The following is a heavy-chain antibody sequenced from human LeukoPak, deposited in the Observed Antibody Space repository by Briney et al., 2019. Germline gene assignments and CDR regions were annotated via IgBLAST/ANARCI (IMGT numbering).Heavy chain of an antibody. Sequence: SETLSLTCTVPGGSISSYYWSWIRQPPGKGLEWIGYIYTSGSTNYNPSLKSRVTISVDTSKNQFSLKLSSVTAADTAVYYCARLGSSWYFWFDPWGQGTLVTVSS. V-gene: IGHV4-4*09. J-gene: IGHJ5*02. D-gene: IGHD6-13*01. CDR2: IYTSGST. CDR1: GGSISSYY. CDR3: ARLGSSWYFWFDP.